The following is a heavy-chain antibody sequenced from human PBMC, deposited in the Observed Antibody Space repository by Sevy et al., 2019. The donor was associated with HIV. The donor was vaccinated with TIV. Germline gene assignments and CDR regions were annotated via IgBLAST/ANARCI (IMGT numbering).Heavy chain of an antibody. D-gene: IGHD6-13*01. CDR1: GFIFNRHG. V-gene: IGHV3-30*18. CDR2: ISNDGSDK. Sequence: GGSLRLSCGASGFIFNRHGMHWVRQAPGKGLEWVAVISNDGSDKQYADSVKGRLTISRDNSGATLYLQMNNLLVEDTAVYYCANSWGRYAGSSWLYYHYVMGVWGQGTTVTVSS. CDR3: ANSWGRYAGSSWLYYHYVMGV. J-gene: IGHJ6*02.